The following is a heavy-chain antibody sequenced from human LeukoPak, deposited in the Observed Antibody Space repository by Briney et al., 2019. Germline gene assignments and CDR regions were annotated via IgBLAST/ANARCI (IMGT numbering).Heavy chain of an antibody. Sequence: GGSLRLSCAASGFTFSSYAMHWVRQAPGKGLEWVSSISSSSSYIYYADSVKGRFTISRDNAKNSLYLQMNSLRAEDTAVYYCARDTLYGDYVPRVDYWGQGTLVTVSS. J-gene: IGHJ4*02. D-gene: IGHD4-17*01. CDR3: ARDTLYGDYVPRVDY. V-gene: IGHV3-21*01. CDR1: GFTFSSYA. CDR2: ISSSSSYI.